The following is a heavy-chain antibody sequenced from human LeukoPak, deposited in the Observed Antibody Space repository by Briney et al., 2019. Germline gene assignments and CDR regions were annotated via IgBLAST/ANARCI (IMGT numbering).Heavy chain of an antibody. J-gene: IGHJ4*02. V-gene: IGHV5-51*01. CDR3: ARGPYCSGGSCYPHFDY. CDR1: GYSFTSYW. D-gene: IGHD2-15*01. CDR2: IYPGDSDT. Sequence: GESLKISCKGSGYSFTSYWIGWVRPMPGKDLEWLGIIYPGDSDTRYSPSFQGQVTISADKSISTAYLQWSSLKASDTAMYYCARGPYCSGGSCYPHFDYWGQGTLVTVSS.